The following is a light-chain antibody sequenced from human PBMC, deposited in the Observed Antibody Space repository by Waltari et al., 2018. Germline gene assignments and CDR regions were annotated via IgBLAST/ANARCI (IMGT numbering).Light chain of an antibody. J-gene: IGKJ1*01. Sequence: DIQMTPSPSTLSASVGDSVTTTCRASQDIRRYLAWYQQQPGKAPNPLIYEASTLESGVSARFSGSGSGTEFTLTISSLQPDDFATYYCQQYYSYSTFGQGTKVEI. CDR2: EAS. CDR3: QQYYSYST. CDR1: QDIRRY. V-gene: IGKV1-5*03.